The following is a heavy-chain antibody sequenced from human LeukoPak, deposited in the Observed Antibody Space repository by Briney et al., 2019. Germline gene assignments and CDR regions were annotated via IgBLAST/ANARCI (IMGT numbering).Heavy chain of an antibody. CDR3: ARHGYSNYADF. Sequence: SETLSLTCTVSGASISTSIYYWGWIRQPPGKGLEWIGTIYYSGNTYYNPSLKSRVTISVDTSKNQFSLKPSSVTAADTAVYYCARHGYSNYADFWGQGTLVTVSS. D-gene: IGHD4-11*01. J-gene: IGHJ4*02. V-gene: IGHV4-39*01. CDR2: IYYSGNT. CDR1: GASISTSIYY.